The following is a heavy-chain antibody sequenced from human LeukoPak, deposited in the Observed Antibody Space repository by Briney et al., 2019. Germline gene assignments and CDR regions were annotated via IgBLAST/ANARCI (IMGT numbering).Heavy chain of an antibody. CDR1: GFTFSDYG. Sequence: GGSLRLSCAASGFTFSDYGMHWVRQAPGKGLEWVSAISGSGGSTYYADSVKGRFTLSRDNSKNTLCLQMNSLRAEDTAVYYCAKVGATGTYFDYWGQGTLVTVSS. D-gene: IGHD1-1*01. J-gene: IGHJ4*02. CDR3: AKVGATGTYFDY. V-gene: IGHV3-23*01. CDR2: ISGSGGST.